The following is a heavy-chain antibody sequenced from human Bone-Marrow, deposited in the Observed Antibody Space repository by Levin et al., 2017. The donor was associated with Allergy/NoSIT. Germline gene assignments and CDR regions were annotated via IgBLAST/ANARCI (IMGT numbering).Heavy chain of an antibody. V-gene: IGHV4-38-2*01. CDR1: GYSITSDYY. J-gene: IGHJ6*02. CDR2: IYHTGST. Sequence: PSETLSLTCAVSGYSITSDYYWGWIRQPPGKGLEWIGSIYHTGSTYYNPSLKSRVLVSRDTSKNQFSMMVTSVTAADTAVYYCVRGQSTVNAMDVWGQGTTVSVSS. CDR3: VRGQSTVNAMDV. D-gene: IGHD4-11*01.